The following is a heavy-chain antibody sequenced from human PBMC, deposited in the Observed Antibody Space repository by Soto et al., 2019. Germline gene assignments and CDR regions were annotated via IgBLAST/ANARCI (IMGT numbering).Heavy chain of an antibody. CDR3: ARDRNLNRAAAGNWFDP. D-gene: IGHD6-13*01. V-gene: IGHV4-4*02. CDR2: IYHSGST. CDR1: SGSISSSNW. J-gene: IGHJ5*02. Sequence: QVQLQESGPGLVKPSGTLSLTCAVSSGSISSSNWWSWVRQPPGKGLEWIGEIYHSGSTNYNPSLKGRVTISVDKSKNQFSLKLSSVTAADTAVYYCARDRNLNRAAAGNWFDPWGQGTLVTVSS.